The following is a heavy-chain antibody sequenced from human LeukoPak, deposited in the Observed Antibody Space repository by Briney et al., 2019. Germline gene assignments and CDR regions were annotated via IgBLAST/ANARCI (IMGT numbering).Heavy chain of an antibody. Sequence: SETLSLTCTLSRGSISTNYWSWIRHPPGKGLEWIGYIQYSGSINYNPSLKSRVTMSIDTSKNQFSLNLTSVTAGDTAVYYCARDTSGWYFNLWGRGTLVTVSS. D-gene: IGHD6-19*01. V-gene: IGHV4-59*01. J-gene: IGHJ2*01. CDR2: IQYSGSI. CDR3: ARDTSGWYFNL. CDR1: RGSISTNY.